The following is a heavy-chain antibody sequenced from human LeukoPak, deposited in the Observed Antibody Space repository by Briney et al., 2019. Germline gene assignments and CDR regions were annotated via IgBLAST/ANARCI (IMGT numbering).Heavy chain of an antibody. Sequence: ASVKVSCKASGGTFSSYAISWVRQAPGQGLEWMGGIIPIFGTANYAQKFQGRVTITADESTSTAYMELSSLRSEDTAVYYCARGLGYCSGGSCYKLDYWGQGTLVTVSS. D-gene: IGHD2-15*01. CDR2: IIPIFGTA. J-gene: IGHJ4*02. V-gene: IGHV1-69*13. CDR1: GGTFSSYA. CDR3: ARGLGYCSGGSCYKLDY.